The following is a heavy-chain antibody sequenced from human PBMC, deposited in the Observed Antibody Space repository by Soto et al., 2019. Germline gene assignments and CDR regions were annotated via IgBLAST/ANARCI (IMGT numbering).Heavy chain of an antibody. CDR3: ARYIPGVRYYGMDV. D-gene: IGHD2-2*01. V-gene: IGHV3-23*01. Sequence: EVQLLESGGGLVQPGGSLRLSCAASGFTFSSYAMKWVRQAPGKGLEWVSLIGESGTPTYYADSVKGRFTISRDNSGNMRLLEMYSVRAEDTAVYYCARYIPGVRYYGMDVWGQGTTVTVSS. CDR1: GFTFSSYA. CDR2: IGESGTPT. J-gene: IGHJ6*02.